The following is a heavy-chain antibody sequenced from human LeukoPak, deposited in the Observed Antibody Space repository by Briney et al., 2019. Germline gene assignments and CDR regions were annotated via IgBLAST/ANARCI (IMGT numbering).Heavy chain of an antibody. D-gene: IGHD2-2*01. J-gene: IGHJ4*02. CDR2: ISSDGSLE. CDR3: ARDPVPAAARHFDY. CDR1: GFTFSGYA. V-gene: IGHV3-30-3*01. Sequence: GGSLRLSCAASGFTFSGYAMHWVRQAPGKGLEWLAVISSDGSLEYYADSVKGRFTISRDNSKNTLYLQMNSLRPEDMAVYYCARDPVPAAARHFDYWGQGTLVTVSS.